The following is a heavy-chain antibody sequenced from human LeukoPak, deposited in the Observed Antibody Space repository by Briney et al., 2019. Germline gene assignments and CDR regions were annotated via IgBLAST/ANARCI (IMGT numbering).Heavy chain of an antibody. Sequence: GGSLRLSCAASGFAFSNYWMSRVRQAPGKGLEWVSSIGGRGSDIYYGDSVKGRFTIFRDNAKNSVYLQMNSLRAEDTAIYYCTKAPIVSCSGAFCYPFDSWGQGTLVTVSS. CDR1: GFAFSNYW. J-gene: IGHJ4*02. CDR2: IGGRGSDI. D-gene: IGHD2-15*01. CDR3: TKAPIVSCSGAFCYPFDS. V-gene: IGHV3-21*04.